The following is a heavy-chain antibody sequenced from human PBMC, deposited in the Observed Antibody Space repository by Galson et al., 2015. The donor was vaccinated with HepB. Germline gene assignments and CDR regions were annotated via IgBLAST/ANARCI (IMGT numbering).Heavy chain of an antibody. CDR2: IIPIFGTT. D-gene: IGHD6-19*01. V-gene: IGHV1-69*13. Sequence: SVKVSCKASGGTFSNYAINWVRQAPGQGLEWMGGIIPIFGTTNYAQKFQGRRSITADESTSTAYLELSSLRSEDTGVLDCARGPPGYSSGWYDDWGQGTLVTVSS. J-gene: IGHJ4*02. CDR1: GGTFSNYA. CDR3: ARGPPGYSSGWYDD.